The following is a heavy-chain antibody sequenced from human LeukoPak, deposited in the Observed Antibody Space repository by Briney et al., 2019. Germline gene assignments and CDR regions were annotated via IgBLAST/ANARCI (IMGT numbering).Heavy chain of an antibody. V-gene: IGHV4-39*07. CDR1: GGSISSSSYY. J-gene: IGHJ4*02. D-gene: IGHD2/OR15-2a*01. CDR2: IYYSGST. Sequence: SETLSLTCTVSGGSISSSSYYWGWIRQPPGKGLEWIGSIYYSGSTYYNPSLKSRVTISVDTSKNQFSLKLSSVTAADTAVYYCARPGPIFEKLPDYWGQGTLVTVSS. CDR3: ARPGPIFEKLPDY.